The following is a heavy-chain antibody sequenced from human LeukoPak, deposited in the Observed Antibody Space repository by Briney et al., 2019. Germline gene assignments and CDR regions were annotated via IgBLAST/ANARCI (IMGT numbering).Heavy chain of an antibody. J-gene: IGHJ6*02. CDR2: IYSGGST. Sequence: PGGSLRLSCAASGFTFSSYAMSWVRQAPGKGLEWVSVIYSGGSTYYADSVKGRFTISRDNSKNTLYLQMNSLRAEDTAVYYCARRSPGIAAAGNYYGMDVWGQGTTVTVSS. V-gene: IGHV3-53*01. CDR3: ARRSPGIAAAGNYYGMDV. CDR1: GFTFSSYA. D-gene: IGHD6-13*01.